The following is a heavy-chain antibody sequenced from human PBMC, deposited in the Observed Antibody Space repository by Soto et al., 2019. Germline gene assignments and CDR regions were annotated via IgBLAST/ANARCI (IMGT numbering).Heavy chain of an antibody. V-gene: IGHV3-23*01. D-gene: IGHD4-17*01. CDR1: GFTFSSYA. CDR3: AKVKDYGDYVPLDY. J-gene: IGHJ4*02. Sequence: GGSLRLSCAASGFTFSSYAMSWVRQAPGKGLEWVSAISGGGGSTYYADSVKGRFTISRDNSKNTLYLQMNSLRAEDTAVYYCAKVKDYGDYVPLDYWGQGTLVTVSS. CDR2: ISGGGGST.